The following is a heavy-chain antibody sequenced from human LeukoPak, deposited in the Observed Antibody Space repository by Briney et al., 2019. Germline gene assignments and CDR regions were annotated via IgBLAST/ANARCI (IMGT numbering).Heavy chain of an antibody. CDR2: IDWDDDK. D-gene: IGHD1-26*01. J-gene: IGHJ6*03. V-gene: IGHV2-70*04. Sequence: ESGPALVKPTQTLTLTCTFSGFSLSTSGMRVSWIRQPPEKALEWLARIDWDDDKFYSTSLKTRLTISKDTSKNQVVLTMTNMDPVDTATYYCARINGDSGTYYMDVWGKGTTVTVSS. CDR1: GFSLSTSGMR. CDR3: ARINGDSGTYYMDV.